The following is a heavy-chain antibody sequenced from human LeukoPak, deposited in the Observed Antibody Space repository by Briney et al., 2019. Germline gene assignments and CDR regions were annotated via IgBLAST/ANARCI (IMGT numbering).Heavy chain of an antibody. CDR1: GFTFSSYS. D-gene: IGHD2-21*01. V-gene: IGHV3-21*01. CDR2: ISSSSSYI. J-gene: IGHJ4*02. CDR3: ARGLLPYFVY. Sequence: KPGGSLRLSCAASGFTFSSYSMNWVRQAPGKGLEWVSSISSSSSYIYYADSVKGRFTISRDNAKNSLYLQMDSLRAEDTAVYYCARGLLPYFVYWGQGTLVTVSS.